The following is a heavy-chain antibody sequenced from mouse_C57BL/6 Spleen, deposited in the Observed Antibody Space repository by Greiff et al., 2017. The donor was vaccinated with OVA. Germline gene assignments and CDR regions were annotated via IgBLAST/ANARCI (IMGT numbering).Heavy chain of an antibody. Sequence: VQLQQSGPVLVKPGASVKMSCKASGYTFTDYYMNWVKQSHGKSLEWIGVINPYNGGTSYNQKFKGKATLTVDQSSSTAYMELNSLTSADSAVYDCDRDGSSYEFAYWGQGTTVTVSA. CDR2: INPYNGGT. D-gene: IGHD1-1*01. J-gene: IGHJ3*01. V-gene: IGHV1-19*01. CDR1: GYTFTDYY. CDR3: DRDGSSYEFAY.